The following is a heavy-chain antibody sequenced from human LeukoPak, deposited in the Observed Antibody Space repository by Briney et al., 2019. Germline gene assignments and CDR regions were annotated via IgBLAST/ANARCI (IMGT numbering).Heavy chain of an antibody. CDR2: ISSSSSYI. Sequence: PGGSLRLSCAASGFTVSSNYMNWVRQAPGKGLEWVSSISSSSSYIYYADSVKGRFTISRDNAKNSLYLQMNSLRAEDTALYYCARSDYCTNGVCPVRYYYYYMDVWGKGTTVTVSS. CDR3: ARSDYCTNGVCPVRYYYYYMDV. CDR1: GFTVSSNY. J-gene: IGHJ6*03. D-gene: IGHD2-8*01. V-gene: IGHV3-21*04.